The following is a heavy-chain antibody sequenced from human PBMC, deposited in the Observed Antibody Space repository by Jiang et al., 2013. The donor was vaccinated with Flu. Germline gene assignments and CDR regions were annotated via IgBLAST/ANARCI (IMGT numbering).Heavy chain of an antibody. CDR3: AHRLFPAVAGADFDS. V-gene: IGHV2-5*02. CDR2: VYWDDDK. J-gene: IGHJ4*02. Sequence: KPTQTLTLTCTFSGFSLSTSGAGVGWIRQPPGKALEWLGIVYWDDDKRYSPSLKTRLTITKDTSKNXVVLIMTDMEPVDTATYYCAHRLFPAVAGADFDSWGQGTL. CDR1: GFSLSTSGAG. D-gene: IGHD6-19*01.